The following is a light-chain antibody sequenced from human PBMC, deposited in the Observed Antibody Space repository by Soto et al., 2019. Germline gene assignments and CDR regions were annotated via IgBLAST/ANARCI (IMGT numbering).Light chain of an antibody. CDR2: AAS. J-gene: IGKJ4*01. CDR3: LQDYTYPPT. V-gene: IGKV1-6*01. CDR1: QGIRHD. Sequence: AIEVTLSPSALSVYVCDRVTITCRASQGIRHDLGWYQQKPGKAPELLIYAASILQSGVPSRFSGSGSGTDFTLTITSLQPEDFAIYYCLQDYTYPPTFGGGTKV.